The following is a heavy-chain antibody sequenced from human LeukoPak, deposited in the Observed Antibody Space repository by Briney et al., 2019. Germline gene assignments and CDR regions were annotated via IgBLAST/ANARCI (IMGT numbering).Heavy chain of an antibody. Sequence: PSQTLSLTCTVSGGSISSGSYYWSWIRQPAGKGLEWIGRIYTSGSTNYNPSLKSRVTISVDTSKNQFSLKLSSVTAADTAVYYCARAPGRTKKVDNWFDPWGQGTLVTVSS. CDR3: ARAPGRTKKVDNWFDP. J-gene: IGHJ5*02. D-gene: IGHD1-26*01. CDR2: IYTSGST. CDR1: GGSISSGSYY. V-gene: IGHV4-61*02.